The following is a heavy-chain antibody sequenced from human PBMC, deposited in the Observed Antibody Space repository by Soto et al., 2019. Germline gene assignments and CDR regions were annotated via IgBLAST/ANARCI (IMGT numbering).Heavy chain of an antibody. V-gene: IGHV1-69*13. J-gene: IGHJ4*01. CDR3: GSVPN. Sequence: SVKVSCKASGGSFSGQAVSWVRQAPGRGLEWMGGIIPIFHTTNYARKFQGRLTITADESTSTASMELTSLTSADTALYYCGSVPNWGHVTQVTVSS. CDR1: GGSFSGQA. CDR2: IIPIFHTT.